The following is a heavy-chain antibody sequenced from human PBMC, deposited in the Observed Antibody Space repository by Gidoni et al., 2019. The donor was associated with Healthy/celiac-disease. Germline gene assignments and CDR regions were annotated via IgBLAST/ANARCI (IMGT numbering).Heavy chain of an antibody. D-gene: IGHD2-2*01. CDR2: IIPIFGTA. Sequence: QVQLVQSGAEVKKPGSSVKVSCKASGGTFSSYAISWVRQAPGQGLEWMGGIIPIFGTANYAQKFQGRVTITADESTSTAYMELSSLRSEDTAVYYCASGGDCSSTSCYSYYYYYYGMDVWGLGTTVTVSS. CDR3: ASGGDCSSTSCYSYYYYYYGMDV. CDR1: GGTFSSYA. J-gene: IGHJ6*02. V-gene: IGHV1-69*01.